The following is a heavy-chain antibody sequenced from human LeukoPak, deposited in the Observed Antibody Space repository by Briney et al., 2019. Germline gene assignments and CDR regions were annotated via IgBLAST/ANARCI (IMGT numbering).Heavy chain of an antibody. J-gene: IGHJ4*02. V-gene: IGHV1-24*01. CDR2: FDPEDGET. Sequence: ASVKVSCKVSGYTLTELSMHWVRQASGKGLEWVGGFDPEDGETIYAQKFQGRVTMTEDTSTDTAYMELSSLRSEDTAVYYCATSKWLARKHFDYWGQGTLVTVSS. D-gene: IGHD6-19*01. CDR1: GYTLTELS. CDR3: ATSKWLARKHFDY.